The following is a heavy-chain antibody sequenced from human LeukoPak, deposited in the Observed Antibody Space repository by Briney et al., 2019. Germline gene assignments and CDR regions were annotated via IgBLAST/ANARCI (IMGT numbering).Heavy chain of an antibody. CDR1: GDIVSTNSEA. Sequence: SQTLSLTCAISGDIVSTNSEAWNWFRQSPSRGLEWLGRTYYRSKWYNDYAVSVKSRITINPDTSKNQFSLQLNSVTPDDTAVYYCARGTGTFDYWGQGTLVTVSS. CDR3: ARGTGTFDY. V-gene: IGHV6-1*01. J-gene: IGHJ4*02. CDR2: TYYRSKWYN. D-gene: IGHD3-10*01.